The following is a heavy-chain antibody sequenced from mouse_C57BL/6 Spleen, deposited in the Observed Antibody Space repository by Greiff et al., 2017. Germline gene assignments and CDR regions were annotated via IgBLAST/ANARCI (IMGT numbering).Heavy chain of an antibody. CDR1: GYTFTDYE. J-gene: IGHJ2*01. CDR3: TKGAPYYFDY. V-gene: IGHV1-15*01. Sequence: QVQLQQSGAELVRPGASVTLSCTASGYTFTDYEMHWVQQTPVHGLEWIGAIDPETGGTAYTQKFKGKAILTADKSSSTAYMELRSLTSEDSAVYYGTKGAPYYFDYWGQGTTLTVSS. CDR2: IDPETGGT.